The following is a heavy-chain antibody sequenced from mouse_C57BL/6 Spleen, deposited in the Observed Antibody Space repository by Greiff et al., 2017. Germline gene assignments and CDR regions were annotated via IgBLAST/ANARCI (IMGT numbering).Heavy chain of an antibody. CDR3: ARTRYVSSFFDY. D-gene: IGHD1-1*01. J-gene: IGHJ2*01. Sequence: VQLQQSGPELVKPGASVKISCKASGYPFTDYYMNWVKQSHGKSLEWIGDINPNNGGTSYNQKFKGKATLTVDKSSSTAYMELRSLTSEDSAVYYCARTRYVSSFFDYWGQGTTLTVSS. CDR1: GYPFTDYY. CDR2: INPNNGGT. V-gene: IGHV1-26*01.